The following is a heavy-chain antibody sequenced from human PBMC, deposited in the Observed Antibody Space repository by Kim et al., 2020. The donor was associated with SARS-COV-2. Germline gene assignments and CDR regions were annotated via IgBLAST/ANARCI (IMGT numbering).Heavy chain of an antibody. Sequence: SETLSLTCAVSGGSISSSNRWSWVRQPPGKGLEWIGEIYHSGSTNYNPSLKSRVTISVDKSKNQFSLKLSSVTAADTAVYYCARDRITMVRGVPRGRLLGYGMDVWGQGTTVTVSS. D-gene: IGHD3-10*01. CDR3: ARDRITMVRGVPRGRLLGYGMDV. CDR1: GGSISSSNR. J-gene: IGHJ6*02. CDR2: IYHSGST. V-gene: IGHV4-4*02.